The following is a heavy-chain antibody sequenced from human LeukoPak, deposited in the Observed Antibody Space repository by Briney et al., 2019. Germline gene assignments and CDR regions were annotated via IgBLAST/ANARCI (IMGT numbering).Heavy chain of an antibody. CDR1: GGSISSGGYS. V-gene: IGHV4-30-4*07. CDR2: IYYSGST. Sequence: PSETLSLSCAISGGSISSGGYSWSRIRQPPGKGLEWIGYIYYSGSTYYNPSLKSRVTISVDTSKNQFSLKLSSVTAADTAVYYCARGHSSGYYVSTLFDYWGQGTLVTVSS. CDR3: ARGHSSGYYVSTLFDY. D-gene: IGHD3-22*01. J-gene: IGHJ4*02.